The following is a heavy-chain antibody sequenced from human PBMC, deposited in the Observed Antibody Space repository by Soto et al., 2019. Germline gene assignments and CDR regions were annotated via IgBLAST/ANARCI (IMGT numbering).Heavy chain of an antibody. CDR3: GREMPSTAAAYFYYGLNV. CDR2: IVPVFPSV. J-gene: IGHJ6*02. D-gene: IGHD6-13*01. V-gene: IGHV1-69*18. Sequence: QVQLVQSGAEVKRPGSSVKVSCKASGGAFNNYAIYWVRQAPGQGLEWLGTIVPVFPSVYYAPRFQGRLTIPADGSTCTVYMMLTSLKSEDTAVYSCGREMPSTAAAYFYYGLNVWGQGTSVTVSS. CDR1: GGAFNNYA.